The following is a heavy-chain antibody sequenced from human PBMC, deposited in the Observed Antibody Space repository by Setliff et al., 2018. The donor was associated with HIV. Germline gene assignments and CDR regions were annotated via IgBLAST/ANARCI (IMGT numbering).Heavy chain of an antibody. Sequence: GGSLRLSCAASGFTFSTYPMSWVRQAPGKGLEWVSGISGSGGSTYYADSVKGRFTISRDNSKNTLYLQMNSLGVDDTAVYYCAKPLTQWGVSPYHYAVDVWGQGTTVTVSS. V-gene: IGHV3-23*01. CDR1: GFTFSTYP. D-gene: IGHD1-26*01. CDR3: AKPLTQWGVSPYHYAVDV. J-gene: IGHJ6*02. CDR2: ISGSGGST.